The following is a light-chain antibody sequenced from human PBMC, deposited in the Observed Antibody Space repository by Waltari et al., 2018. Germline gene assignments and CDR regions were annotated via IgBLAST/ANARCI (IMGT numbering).Light chain of an antibody. CDR2: LGF. J-gene: IGKJ4*01. V-gene: IGKV2-28*01. CDR1: QSLLHSNGYNY. Sequence: DIVMTQSPLSLTVTPGEPASISCRSSQSLLHSNGYNYLHWYLQKPGQSPQLLMYLGFNRASGVPDRFSGSGSGTDVTLKISIVEAEDVGVYYCFQAPERRLNFGGGTKVENK. CDR3: FQAPERRLN.